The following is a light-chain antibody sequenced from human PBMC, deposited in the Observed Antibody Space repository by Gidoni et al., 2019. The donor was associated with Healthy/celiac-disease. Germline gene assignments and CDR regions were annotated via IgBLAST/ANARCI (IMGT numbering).Light chain of an antibody. CDR1: QSVSGK. CDR2: GAS. Sequence: EIVMTQSPATLSVSPGERATLSCRASQSVSGKLAWYQQNPGQAPRLLINGASTRATGIPARFSGSGSGTEFTLTISSLQSEDFAVYYCQQYNNWPLWTFGQGTKVEIK. CDR3: QQYNNWPLWT. J-gene: IGKJ1*01. V-gene: IGKV3-15*01.